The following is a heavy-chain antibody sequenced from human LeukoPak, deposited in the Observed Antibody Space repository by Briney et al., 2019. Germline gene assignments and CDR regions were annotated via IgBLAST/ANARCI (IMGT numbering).Heavy chain of an antibody. D-gene: IGHD3-10*01. CDR1: GFTFDDYA. Sequence: PGRSLRLSCAASGFTFDDYAMHWVRQVPGKGLDWVSGISWNSGRIGYAESVKGRFTISRDNAKSSLYLQMSSLRDEDTALYYCTKDSYGGSGSYYLYSFDVWGQGTMVTVSS. CDR2: ISWNSGRI. CDR3: TKDSYGGSGSYYLYSFDV. J-gene: IGHJ3*01. V-gene: IGHV3-9*01.